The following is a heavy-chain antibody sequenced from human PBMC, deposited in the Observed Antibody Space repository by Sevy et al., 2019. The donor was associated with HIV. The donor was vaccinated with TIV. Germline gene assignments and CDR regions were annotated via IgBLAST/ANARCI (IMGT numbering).Heavy chain of an antibody. Sequence: GGSLRLSCAGAGFSFTRAWLAWVRQAPGKGLEWVGRIKGESDGTAAYPAPVQGRFNISRDDLKNMVFLEMSSLKAEDTAVYYCTTEMWDYARSTHEHYFDHWGQGTLVTVSS. CDR1: GFSFTRAW. CDR2: IKGESDGTA. J-gene: IGHJ4*02. CDR3: TTEMWDYARSTHEHYFDH. D-gene: IGHD2-2*01. V-gene: IGHV3-15*01.